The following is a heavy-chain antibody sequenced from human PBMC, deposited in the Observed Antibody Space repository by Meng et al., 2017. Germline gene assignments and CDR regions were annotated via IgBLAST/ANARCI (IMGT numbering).Heavy chain of an antibody. CDR2: ITPIFGTA. D-gene: IGHD7-27*01. CDR3: AMNAVTGDRTGGDY. J-gene: IGHJ4*02. Sequence: HVQRWLSGSWCNNPGCSGKSLSKASVGTFSSIAIGWGRQDPGKGLEWMGGITPIFGTANYAQKFQGRVTITADESTSTAYMELSSLRSEDTALYYGAMNAVTGDRTGGDYWGQGTLVTVSS. CDR1: VGTFSSIA. V-gene: IGHV1-69*01.